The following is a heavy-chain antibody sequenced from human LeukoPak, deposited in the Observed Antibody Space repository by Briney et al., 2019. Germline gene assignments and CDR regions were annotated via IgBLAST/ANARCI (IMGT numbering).Heavy chain of an antibody. D-gene: IGHD4-17*01. V-gene: IGHV4-59*01. CDR2: IYYNGST. CDR3: ARVRMTTVFLSAFDI. J-gene: IGHJ3*02. Sequence: PSETLSLTCTVSGGSISSYYWSWIRQPPGKGLEWMGYIYYNGSTNYNPSLKSRVTISVDTSKTQFSLKLSSVTAADTAVYYCARVRMTTVFLSAFDIWGPGTIVTVSS. CDR1: GGSISSYY.